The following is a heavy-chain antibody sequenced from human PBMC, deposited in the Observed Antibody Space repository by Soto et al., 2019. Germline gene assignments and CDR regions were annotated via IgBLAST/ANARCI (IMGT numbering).Heavy chain of an antibody. CDR1: GFTFSSYS. CDR3: AVLMSTGY. V-gene: IGHV3-48*01. D-gene: IGHD2-8*01. Sequence: EVQLVESGGGLVQPGGSGRLSCAASGFTFSSYSMNWVRQAPGKGLEWVSYISTSSSTIDYADSVKGRFTISRDNAKHSLYLQMNSLRAEDTAVYYCAVLMSTGYWGQGTLVTVSP. J-gene: IGHJ4*02. CDR2: ISTSSSTI.